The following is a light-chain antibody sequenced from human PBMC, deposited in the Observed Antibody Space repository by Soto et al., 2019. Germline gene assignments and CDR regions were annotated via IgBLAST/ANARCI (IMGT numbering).Light chain of an antibody. J-gene: IGKJ1*01. V-gene: IGKV3-20*01. CDR3: QQYGSSPRT. Sequence: EIVLTQSPGTLSLSPGERATLSCRASQSVSSSYLAWYQQKPGQAPRLLIYGASSRATGIPVRFSGSGSGTDLPLTISRLEPEDFAVYYCQQYGSSPRTFGQGTKEEIK. CDR1: QSVSSSY. CDR2: GAS.